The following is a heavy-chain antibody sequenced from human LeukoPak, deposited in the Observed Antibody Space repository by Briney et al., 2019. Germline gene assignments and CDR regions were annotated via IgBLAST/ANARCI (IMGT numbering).Heavy chain of an antibody. Sequence: SEALSLTCTVSGGSISSYYWSWIRQPPGKGLEWIGYIYYSGSTNYNPSLKSRVTISVDTSKNQFSLKLSSVTAADTAVYYCAREAPPSPDSGSYSPFDYWGQGTLVTVSS. CDR3: AREAPPSPDSGSYSPFDY. V-gene: IGHV4-59*01. J-gene: IGHJ4*02. CDR2: IYYSGST. CDR1: GGSISSYY. D-gene: IGHD1-26*01.